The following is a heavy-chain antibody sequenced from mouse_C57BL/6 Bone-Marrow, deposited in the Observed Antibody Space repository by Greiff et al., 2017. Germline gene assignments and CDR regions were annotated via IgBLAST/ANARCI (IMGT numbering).Heavy chain of an antibody. CDR1: GYTFTDYN. CDR2: INPNNGGT. J-gene: IGHJ4*01. V-gene: IGHV1-18*01. D-gene: IGHD3-2*02. Sequence: VQLQQSGPELVKPGASVKIPCKASGYTFTDYNMDWVKQSHGKSLEWIGDINPNNGGTIYNQKFKGKATLTVDKSSSTAYMELRSLTSEDTAVYYCARAQATLYAMDYWGQGTSVTVSS. CDR3: ARAQATLYAMDY.